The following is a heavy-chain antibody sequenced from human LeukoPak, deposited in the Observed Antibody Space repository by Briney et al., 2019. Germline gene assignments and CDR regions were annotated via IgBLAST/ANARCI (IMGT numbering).Heavy chain of an antibody. CDR2: IKQDGSEK. J-gene: IGHJ4*02. CDR1: GFTFSSYW. V-gene: IGHV3-7*01. CDR3: AREKGWFGELSIPYFDY. Sequence: PGGSLRLSCAASGFTFSSYWMSWVRQAPGKGLEWVANIKQDGSEKYYVDSVKGRFTISRDNAKNSLYLQMNSLRAEDTAVYYCAREKGWFGELSIPYFDYWGQGTLVIVSS. D-gene: IGHD3-10*01.